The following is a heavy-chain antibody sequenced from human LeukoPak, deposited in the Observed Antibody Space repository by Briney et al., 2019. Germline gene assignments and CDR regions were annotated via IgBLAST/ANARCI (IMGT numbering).Heavy chain of an antibody. CDR3: ARGGYYYDSSGYYHDY. CDR2: IKHSGST. CDR1: GGSFSGYY. D-gene: IGHD3-22*01. Sequence: PSEALSLTCAVYGGSFSGYYWSWIRQPPGKGLEWIGEIKHSGSTNYNPSLKSRVTISVDTSKNQFSLKMSSVTAADTAVYYCARGGYYYDSSGYYHDYWGQGTLVTVSS. J-gene: IGHJ4*02. V-gene: IGHV4-34*01.